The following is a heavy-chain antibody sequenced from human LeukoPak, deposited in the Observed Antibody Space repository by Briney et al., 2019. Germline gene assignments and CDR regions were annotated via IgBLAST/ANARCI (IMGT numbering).Heavy chain of an antibody. Sequence: PSETLSLTCTVSGGSISSSSYYWGWIRQPPGKGLEWIGSIYYSGSTYYNPSLKSRVTISVDTSKNQFSLKLSSVTAADTAVYYCATQVPNYSDSSGCPYWGQGTLVTVSS. CDR3: ATQVPNYSDSSGCPY. V-gene: IGHV4-39*01. CDR2: IYYSGST. D-gene: IGHD3-22*01. J-gene: IGHJ4*02. CDR1: GGSISSSSYY.